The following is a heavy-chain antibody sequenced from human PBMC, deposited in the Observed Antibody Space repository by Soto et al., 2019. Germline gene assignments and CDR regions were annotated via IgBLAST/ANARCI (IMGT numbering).Heavy chain of an antibody. CDR3: ARGGDSYGNWFDP. CDR2: IYYSGST. J-gene: IGHJ5*02. CDR1: GGSISSYY. Sequence: SETLSLTCTVSGGSISSYYWSWIRQPPGKGLEWIGYIYYSGSTNYNPSLKSRVTISVDTSKNQFSLKLSSVTAADTAVYYCARGGDSYGNWFDPWSQGTLVTVSS. D-gene: IGHD5-18*01. V-gene: IGHV4-59*01.